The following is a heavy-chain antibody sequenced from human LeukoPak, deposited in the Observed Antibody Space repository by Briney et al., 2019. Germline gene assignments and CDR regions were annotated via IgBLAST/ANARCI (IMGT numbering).Heavy chain of an antibody. V-gene: IGHV1-69-2*01. CDR2: VDPEDGET. CDR1: GYTFTDYY. CDR3: ETGVVLNYFDY. Sequence: ASVKVSCKVSGYTFTDYYMHWVQQAPGKGLEWMGLVDPEDGETIYAEKFQGRVTITADTSTDTAYMELSSLRSEDTAVYYCETGVVLNYFDYWGQGTLVTVSS. J-gene: IGHJ4*02. D-gene: IGHD2/OR15-2a*01.